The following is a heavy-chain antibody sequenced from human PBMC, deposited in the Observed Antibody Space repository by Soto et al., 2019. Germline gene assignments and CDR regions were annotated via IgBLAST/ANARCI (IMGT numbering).Heavy chain of an antibody. CDR2: IYWDDDK. Sequence: ITLKESGPTLVKPTQTLTLTCTFSGLSLSTSGVGVGWIRQPPGKALEWLALIYWDDDKRYSPSLKSRLTITKDTSKNQVVLTMTNMAPVGTATDSCAHRHDYSSGWYQKAFDYWGQGTLVTVSS. CDR1: GLSLSTSGVG. J-gene: IGHJ4*02. D-gene: IGHD6-19*01. CDR3: AHRHDYSSGWYQKAFDY. V-gene: IGHV2-5*02.